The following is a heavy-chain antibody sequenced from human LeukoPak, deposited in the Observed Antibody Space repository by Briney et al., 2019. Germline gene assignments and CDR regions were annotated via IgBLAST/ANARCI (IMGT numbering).Heavy chain of an antibody. CDR1: GYTFTSYD. D-gene: IGHD2-15*01. Sequence: GASVKVSCKASGYTFTSYDINWVRQATGQGLEWMGWMNPNSGNTGYAQKFQGRVTMTRNTSISTAYMELSSLRSEDTAVYYCARGRKDIVVMVAARRRNNWFDPWGQGTLVTVSS. V-gene: IGHV1-8*01. J-gene: IGHJ5*02. CDR3: ARGRKDIVVMVAARRRNNWFDP. CDR2: MNPNSGNT.